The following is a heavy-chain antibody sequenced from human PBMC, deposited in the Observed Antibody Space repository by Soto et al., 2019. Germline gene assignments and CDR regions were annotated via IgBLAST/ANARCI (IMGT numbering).Heavy chain of an antibody. CDR1: GGSIFSFY. J-gene: IGHJ5*02. CDR2: IYSSGTT. CDR3: AKEGSGGSNWFDP. Sequence: SETLSLTCTVSGGSIFSFYWSWIRQPAGKGLEWIGRIYSSGTTNLNPSLKTRVTMSADTSKNQLSLRLRSVTAADTAVYYCAKEGSGGSNWFDPWGPGTQVTVSS. V-gene: IGHV4-4*07. D-gene: IGHD1-26*01.